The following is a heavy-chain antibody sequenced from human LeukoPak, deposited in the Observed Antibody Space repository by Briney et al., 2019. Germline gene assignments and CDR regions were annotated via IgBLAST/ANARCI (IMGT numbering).Heavy chain of an antibody. CDR2: INSDGSST. CDR3: ARTYHYGSGSYFRDYYGMDV. CDR1: GFTFSSYW. D-gene: IGHD3-10*01. Sequence: PGGSLRLSCAASGFTFSSYWMHWVRQAPGKGLVWVSRINSDGSSTSYADSVKGRFTISRDNAKNTLYLQMNSLRAEDTAVYYCARTYHYGSGSYFRDYYGMDVWGQGTTVTVSS. V-gene: IGHV3-74*01. J-gene: IGHJ6*02.